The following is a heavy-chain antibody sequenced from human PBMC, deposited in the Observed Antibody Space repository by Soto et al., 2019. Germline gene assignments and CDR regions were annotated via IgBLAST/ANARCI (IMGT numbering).Heavy chain of an antibody. CDR2: IYSGGAT. CDR1: GFTVSSKY. Sequence: GGSLRLSCAASGFTVSSKYMTWVRQAPGKGLEWVSVIYSGGATYYADSVKGRFTISRDNSKNTLYLQMNSLRAEDTAVYYCAKATIRNPHFDYWGQGTLVTVSS. V-gene: IGHV3-53*01. CDR3: AKATIRNPHFDY. D-gene: IGHD1-1*01. J-gene: IGHJ4*02.